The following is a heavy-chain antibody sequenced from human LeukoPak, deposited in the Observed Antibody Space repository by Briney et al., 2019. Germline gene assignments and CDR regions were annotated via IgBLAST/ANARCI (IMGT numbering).Heavy chain of an antibody. CDR3: ARDVGYCTGSSCYLNWFDP. Sequence: SETLSLTCTVSGDSISSGSYYWSWIRQPAGKGLEWIGRIYTSGSTNYNPSLKSRVTISVDTSKNQFSLKLSSVTAADTAVYYCARDVGYCTGSSCYLNWFDPWGQGTLDTVSS. CDR1: GDSISSGSYY. J-gene: IGHJ5*02. V-gene: IGHV4-61*02. CDR2: IYTSGST. D-gene: IGHD2-2*01.